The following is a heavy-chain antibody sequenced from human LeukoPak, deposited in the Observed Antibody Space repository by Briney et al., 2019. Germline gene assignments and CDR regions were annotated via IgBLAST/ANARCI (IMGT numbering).Heavy chain of an antibody. V-gene: IGHV3-23*01. CDR1: GFTFSSYA. J-gene: IGHJ4*02. D-gene: IGHD3-9*01. CDR2: ISGSGGST. CDR3: AKAGKYFDWLLTFAY. Sequence: GGSLRLSCAASGFTFSSYAMSWVRQAPGKGLEWVSAISGSGGSTYYADSVKGRFTISRDNSKNTLYLQMNSLRAEDTAVYYCAKAGKYFDWLLTFAYWGQGTLVTVSS.